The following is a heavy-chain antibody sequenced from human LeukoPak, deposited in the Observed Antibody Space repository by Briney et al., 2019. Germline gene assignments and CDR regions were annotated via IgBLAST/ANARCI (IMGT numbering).Heavy chain of an antibody. CDR1: GFTVSSNY. D-gene: IGHD6-19*01. Sequence: GGSLRLSCAASGFTVSSNYMSWVRQAPGKGLEWVSAISGSGGSTYYADSVKGRFTISRDNSKNSLYLQMNSLRAEDTAVYYCARGVMSSGWYGDSYFDYWGQGTLVTVSS. CDR2: ISGSGGST. V-gene: IGHV3-23*01. J-gene: IGHJ4*02. CDR3: ARGVMSSGWYGDSYFDY.